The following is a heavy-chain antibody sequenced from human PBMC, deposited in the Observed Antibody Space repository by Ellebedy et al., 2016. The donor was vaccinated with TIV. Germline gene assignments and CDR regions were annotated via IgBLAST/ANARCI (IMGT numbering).Heavy chain of an antibody. Sequence: GGSLRLSXAASGFTFSSYAMSWVRQAPGKGLEWVSAISGSGGSTYYADSVKGRFTISRDNSKNTLYLQMNSLRAEDTAVYYCAKDSRYCSGGSCYSSPAPGDYWGQGTLVTSPQ. CDR3: AKDSRYCSGGSCYSSPAPGDY. CDR1: GFTFSSYA. CDR2: ISGSGGST. D-gene: IGHD2-15*01. V-gene: IGHV3-23*01. J-gene: IGHJ4*02.